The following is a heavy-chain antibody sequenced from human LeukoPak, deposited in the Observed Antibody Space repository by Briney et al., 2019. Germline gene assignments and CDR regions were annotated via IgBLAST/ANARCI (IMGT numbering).Heavy chain of an antibody. J-gene: IGHJ5*02. CDR1: GFTFSSYW. D-gene: IGHD3-22*01. CDR3: AKDAHPDYYDSSGYNWFDP. CDR2: IKQDGSEK. V-gene: IGHV3-7*03. Sequence: QPGGSLRLSCAASGFTFSSYWMSWVRQAPGKGLEWVANIKQDGSEKYYVDSVKGRFTISRDNAKNSLYLQMNSLRAEDTALYYCAKDAHPDYYDSSGYNWFDPWGQGTLVTVSS.